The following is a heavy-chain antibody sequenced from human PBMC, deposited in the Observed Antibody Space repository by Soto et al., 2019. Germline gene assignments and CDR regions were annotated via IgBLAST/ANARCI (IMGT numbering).Heavy chain of an antibody. J-gene: IGHJ4*02. CDR2: IYYTGST. CDR3: ARDYYGSGNYGH. Sequence: PSETLSLTCTVSGGSISSYYCSWIRQPPGKGLEWIGHIYYTGSTNYNPSLKSRVTMSVDTAKNQFSLRLSSVTTADTAVYFCARDYYGSGNYGHWGQGTLVTVSS. V-gene: IGHV4-59*01. D-gene: IGHD3-10*01. CDR1: GGSISSYY.